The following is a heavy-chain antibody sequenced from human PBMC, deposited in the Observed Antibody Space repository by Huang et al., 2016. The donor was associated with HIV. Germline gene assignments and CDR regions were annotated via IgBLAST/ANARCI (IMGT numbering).Heavy chain of an antibody. D-gene: IGHD3-22*01. V-gene: IGHV1-18*01. CDR3: ARERYYYDRSGYYTPVEYFHH. CDR1: GYTFTNYA. Sequence: QVQLVQSGAEVKKPGASVKVSCKASGYTFTNYAINWVRQAPGQSLEWRGWISGYKGKTNKAQKVQGRVTMTKDTSTSTAYMELRSLISDDTAVYYCARERYYYDRSGYYTPVEYFHHWGQGTLVTVSS. CDR2: ISGYKGKT. J-gene: IGHJ1*01.